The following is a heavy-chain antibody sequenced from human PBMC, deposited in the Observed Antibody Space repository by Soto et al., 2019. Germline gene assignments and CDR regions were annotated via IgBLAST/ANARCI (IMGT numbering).Heavy chain of an antibody. Sequence: GSLRLSCAASGFTFSTYAMSWVRQAPGKGLEWGSAISGMGDSTYYADSVKGRFTISRDNSKNTLYLQMSSLRAEDTAIYYCAKDSFINLRGYDSYWGQGTLVTVSS. CDR3: AKDSFINLRGYDSY. CDR1: GFTFSTYA. J-gene: IGHJ4*02. CDR2: ISGMGDST. D-gene: IGHD5-12*01. V-gene: IGHV3-23*01.